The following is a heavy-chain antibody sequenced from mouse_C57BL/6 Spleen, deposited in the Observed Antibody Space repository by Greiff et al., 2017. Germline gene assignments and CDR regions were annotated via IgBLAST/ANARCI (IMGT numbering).Heavy chain of an antibody. CDR1: GFTFSDYY. CDR3: AREGLGLDY. V-gene: IGHV5-16*01. CDR2: INYEGSST. J-gene: IGHJ2*01. Sequence: EVQLVESEGGLVQPGRSMTLSCTASGFTFSDYYMAWVRQVPEKGLEWVANINYEGSSTYYMDSLKSRFIISGDNAKNVIYLQMSSLKSEDTATYYCAREGLGLDYWGQGTTLTVSS. D-gene: IGHD4-1*01.